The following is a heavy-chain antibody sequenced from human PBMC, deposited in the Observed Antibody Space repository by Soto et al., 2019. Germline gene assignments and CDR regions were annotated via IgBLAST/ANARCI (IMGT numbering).Heavy chain of an antibody. CDR3: ARAGGPYYYYYGTDV. CDR2: ISYDGSNK. V-gene: IGHV3-30-3*01. J-gene: IGHJ6*02. Sequence: PGGSLRLSCAASGFTFSSYAMHWVRQAPGKGLEWVAVISYDGSNKYYADSVKGRFTISRDNSKNTLYLQMNSLRAEDTAVYYCARAGGPYYYYYGTDVWGQGTTVTVYS. D-gene: IGHD3-16*01. CDR1: GFTFSSYA.